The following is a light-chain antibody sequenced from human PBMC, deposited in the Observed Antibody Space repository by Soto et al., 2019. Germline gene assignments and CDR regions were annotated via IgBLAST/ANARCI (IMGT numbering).Light chain of an antibody. V-gene: IGKV1-5*01. CDR2: DDS. CDR1: QSISNW. CDR3: QQYDTFWT. Sequence: DIQMTQSPSTLSASVGDRVIVTCRASQSISNWLAWYQQKPGKAPKLLIYDDSTLEGGVPSRFRGSGSGTEFTLTISGLQPDDFATYYRQQYDTFWTFGQGTKVDIK. J-gene: IGKJ1*01.